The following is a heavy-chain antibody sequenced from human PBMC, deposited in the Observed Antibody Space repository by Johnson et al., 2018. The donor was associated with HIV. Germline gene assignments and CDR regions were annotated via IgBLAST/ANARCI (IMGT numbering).Heavy chain of an antibody. CDR3: ARDAVTVVRGVIYGWVVFDI. CDR2: IKEDGSEK. V-gene: IGHV3-7*01. CDR1: GFTFSNYW. J-gene: IGHJ3*02. Sequence: VQLVESGGGLVQPGGSLRLSCAASGFTFSNYWMSWVRQAPGKGLEWVANIKEDGSEKYYVDSVKGRFTISRDNAKNSLYLQMNSLRAEDTAVYFCARDAVTVVRGVIYGWVVFDIWGQGTMVTVSS. D-gene: IGHD3-10*01.